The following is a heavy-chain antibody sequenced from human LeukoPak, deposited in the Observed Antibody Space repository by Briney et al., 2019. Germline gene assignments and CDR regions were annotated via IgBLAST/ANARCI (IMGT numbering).Heavy chain of an antibody. Sequence: PSETLSLTCAVYGGSISSYYWSWIRQPPGKGLEWIGYIYYSGSTNYNPSLKSRVTISVDTSKNQFSLKLSSVTAADTAVYYCASYDFWSGYYGYWGQGTLVTVSS. CDR1: GGSISSYY. J-gene: IGHJ4*02. CDR2: IYYSGST. V-gene: IGHV4-59*01. D-gene: IGHD3-3*01. CDR3: ASYDFWSGYYGY.